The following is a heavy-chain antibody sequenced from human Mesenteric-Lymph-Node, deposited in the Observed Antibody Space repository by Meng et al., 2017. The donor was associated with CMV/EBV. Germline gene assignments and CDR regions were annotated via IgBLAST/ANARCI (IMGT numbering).Heavy chain of an antibody. D-gene: IGHD3-16*01. CDR2: IYHSGST. Sequence: SETLSLTCTVSGYSISSGYYWGWIRQPPGKGLEWIGSIYHSGSTNYNPSLKSRVTISLDASKNKFSLKLRSVTAADTAVYYCAKELGGYYFDYWGQGMLVTVSS. J-gene: IGHJ4*02. CDR1: GYSISSGYY. V-gene: IGHV4-38-2*02. CDR3: AKELGGYYFDY.